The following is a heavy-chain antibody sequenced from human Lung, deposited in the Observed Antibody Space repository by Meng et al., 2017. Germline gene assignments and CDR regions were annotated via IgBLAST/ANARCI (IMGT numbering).Heavy chain of an antibody. CDR3: ARGPTTMAHDFDY. CDR1: GGSFSDYY. V-gene: IGHV4-34*01. CDR2: INHSGST. J-gene: IGHJ4*02. D-gene: IGHD4-11*01. Sequence: QVQLGQWGAGLLKPSETRSLACGVSGGSFSDYYWSWIRQPPGKGLEWIGEINHSGSTNYNPSLESRATISVDTSQNNLSLKLSSVTAADSAVYYCARGPTTMAHDFDYWGQGTLVTVSS.